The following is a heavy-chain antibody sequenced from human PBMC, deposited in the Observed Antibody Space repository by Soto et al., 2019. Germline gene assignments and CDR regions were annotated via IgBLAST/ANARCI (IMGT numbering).Heavy chain of an antibody. D-gene: IGHD6-13*01. CDR3: ARDLDSRYDY. Sequence: PGGSLRLSCAAYGFTFSSYSMNWVRQAPGKGLEWVSYISSSGSTIYYADSVKGRFTISRDNAKNSLHLQMNSLRAEDTAVYYCARDLDSRYDYWGQGTLVTVSS. V-gene: IGHV3-48*04. CDR1: GFTFSSYS. J-gene: IGHJ4*02. CDR2: ISSSGSTI.